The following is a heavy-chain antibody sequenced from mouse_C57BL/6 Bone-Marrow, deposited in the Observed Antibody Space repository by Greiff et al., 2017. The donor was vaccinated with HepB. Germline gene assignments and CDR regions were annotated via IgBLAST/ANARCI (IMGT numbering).Heavy chain of an antibody. D-gene: IGHD1-1*01. CDR3: ARDPLYYSPYYFDY. CDR1: GYTFTSYW. CDR2: IHPNSGST. J-gene: IGHJ2*01. V-gene: IGHV1-64*01. Sequence: QVQLQQPGAELVKPGASVKLSCKASGYTFTSYWMHWVKQRPGQGLEWIGMIHPNSGSTNYNEKFKSKATLTVDKSSSTAYMQLSSLTSEDSAVYYCARDPLYYSPYYFDYWGQGTTLTVSS.